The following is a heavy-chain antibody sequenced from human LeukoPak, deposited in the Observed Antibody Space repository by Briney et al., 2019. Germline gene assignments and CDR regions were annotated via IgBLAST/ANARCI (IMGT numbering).Heavy chain of an antibody. CDR1: GGSISSSSYY. CDR3: ARHGWYFY. CDR2: IYYSGST. V-gene: IGHV4-39*01. Sequence: SETLSLTCTVPGGSISSSSYYWGWIRQPPGKGLEWIGSIYYSGSTYYNPSLKSRVTISVDTSKNQFSLKLSSVTAADTAVYYCARHGWYFYWGQGTLVTVSS. J-gene: IGHJ4*02. D-gene: IGHD6-19*01.